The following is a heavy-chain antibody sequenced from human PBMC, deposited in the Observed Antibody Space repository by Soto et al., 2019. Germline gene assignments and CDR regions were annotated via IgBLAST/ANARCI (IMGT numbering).Heavy chain of an antibody. V-gene: IGHV3-30-3*01. CDR3: ARDNGYYDSSGYYGSHLKNLRFDY. CDR2: ISYDGSNK. Sequence: SLRLSCAASGFTFSSYAMHWVRQAPGKGLEWVAVISYDGSNKYYADSVKGRFTISRDNSKNTLYLQMNSLRAEDTAVYYCARDNGYYDSSGYYGSHLKNLRFDYWGQGTLVTVSS. J-gene: IGHJ4*02. CDR1: GFTFSSYA. D-gene: IGHD3-22*01.